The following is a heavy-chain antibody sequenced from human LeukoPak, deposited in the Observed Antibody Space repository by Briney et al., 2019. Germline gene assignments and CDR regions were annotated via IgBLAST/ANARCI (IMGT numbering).Heavy chain of an antibody. CDR1: GFTFSSYS. D-gene: IGHD2-15*01. CDR3: ARLPGYCSGGSCFPFDY. CDR2: ISSSSSYI. Sequence: PGGSLRLSCAASGFTFSSYSMNWVRQAPGKGLEWVSSISSSSSYIYYADSVKGRFTISRDNAKNSLYLQMNSLRAEDTAVYYCARLPGYCSGGSCFPFDYWGQGTLVTVSS. V-gene: IGHV3-21*01. J-gene: IGHJ4*02.